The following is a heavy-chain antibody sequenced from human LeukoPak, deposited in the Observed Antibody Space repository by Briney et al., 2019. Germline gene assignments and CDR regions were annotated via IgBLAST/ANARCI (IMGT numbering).Heavy chain of an antibody. V-gene: IGHV1-18*01. CDR2: ISAYNGNT. CDR1: GCTFTSYG. Sequence: ASVKVSCKASGCTFTSYGISWVRQAPGQGLEWMGWISAYNGNTNYAQKLQGRVTMTTDTSTSTAYMELRSLRSDDTAVYYCARVVVVVPALSYYYYMDVWGKGTTVAVSS. J-gene: IGHJ6*03. D-gene: IGHD2-2*01. CDR3: ARVVVVVPALSYYYYMDV.